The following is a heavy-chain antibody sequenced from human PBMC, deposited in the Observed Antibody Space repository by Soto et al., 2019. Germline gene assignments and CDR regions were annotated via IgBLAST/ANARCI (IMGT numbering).Heavy chain of an antibody. CDR3: ALSDPGDYYGMDV. V-gene: IGHV1-69*13. CDR2: IIPIFGTA. CDR1: GCTFSSYA. D-gene: IGHD2-21*02. J-gene: IGHJ6*02. Sequence: VKVSCKASGCTFSSYAISWVRQAPGQGLEWMGGIIPIFGTANYAQKFQGRVTITADESTSTAYMELSSLRSEDTAVYYCALSDPGDYYGMDVWGQGTTVTVSS.